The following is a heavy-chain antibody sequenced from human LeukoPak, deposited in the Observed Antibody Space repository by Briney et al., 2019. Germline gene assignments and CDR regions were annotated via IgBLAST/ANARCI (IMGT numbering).Heavy chain of an antibody. CDR2: INHSGST. CDR1: GGSFSGYY. Sequence: SETQSLTCAVYGGSFSGYYWSWIRQPPGKGLEWIGEINHSGSTNYNPSLKSRVTISVDTSKNQFSLKLSSVTAADTAVYYCARRSIAVAGFDYWGQGTLVTVSS. D-gene: IGHD6-19*01. CDR3: ARRSIAVAGFDY. V-gene: IGHV4-34*01. J-gene: IGHJ4*02.